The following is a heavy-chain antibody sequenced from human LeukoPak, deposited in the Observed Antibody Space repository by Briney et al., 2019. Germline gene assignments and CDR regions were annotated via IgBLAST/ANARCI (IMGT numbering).Heavy chain of an antibody. J-gene: IGHJ4*02. V-gene: IGHV3-7*05. CDR2: IRQDGSEK. Sequence: GESLRLSCATSGFTFSTYWMSWVRQAPEKGLEWVANIRQDGSEKHYVDSVKGRFTISRDNAKNSLYLQMNSLRVEDTAVYYCARDIDSWGQGTLVTVSS. CDR3: ARDIDS. CDR1: GFTFSTYW.